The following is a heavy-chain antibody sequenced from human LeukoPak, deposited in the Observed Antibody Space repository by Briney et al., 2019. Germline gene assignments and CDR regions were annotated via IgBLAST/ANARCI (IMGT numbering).Heavy chain of an antibody. CDR2: VHCSGST. J-gene: IGHJ4*02. CDR3: TRGGGWLIDF. Sequence: PSETLFLTCDVSGDSVASSGSYWSGWFRQPPGKGLEWIGYVHCSGSTKYNSSLGSRVTISMDTSRNQFSLKLSSVTAADTAVYFRTRGGGWLIDFWGRGTLVTVSS. CDR1: GDSVASSGSYW. D-gene: IGHD5-24*01. V-gene: IGHV4-61*01.